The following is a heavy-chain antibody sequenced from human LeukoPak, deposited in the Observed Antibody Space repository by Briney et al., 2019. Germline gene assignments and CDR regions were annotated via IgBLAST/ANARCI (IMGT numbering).Heavy chain of an antibody. J-gene: IGHJ4*02. V-gene: IGHV1-2*02. Sequence: ASVKASCKASGYTFTGYYMHWVRQAPGQGLEWMGWINPNSGGTNYAQKFQGRVTMTRDTSISTAYMELSRLRSDDTAVYYCARDSGSYYPGGMVDYWGQGTLVTVSS. CDR3: ARDSGSYYPGGMVDY. CDR2: INPNSGGT. CDR1: GYTFTGYY. D-gene: IGHD1-26*01.